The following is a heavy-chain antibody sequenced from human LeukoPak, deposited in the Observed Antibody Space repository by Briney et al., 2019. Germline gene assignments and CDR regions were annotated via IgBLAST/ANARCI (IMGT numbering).Heavy chain of an antibody. CDR2: ISYSGKT. D-gene: IGHD3-22*01. CDR1: AGSISSSDYY. V-gene: IGHV4-39*02. CDR3: SRLTHSYYSDTSGYYPYYYMDV. J-gene: IGHJ6*03. Sequence: PSETLSLTCTVSAGSISSSDYYWGWIRQSPGKGLEWIGRISYSGKTYYNPSLKSRVTISVDTSKNHFSLRLSSVTAADTAVYYCSRLTHSYYSDTSGYYPYYYMDVWGEGTTVTVYS.